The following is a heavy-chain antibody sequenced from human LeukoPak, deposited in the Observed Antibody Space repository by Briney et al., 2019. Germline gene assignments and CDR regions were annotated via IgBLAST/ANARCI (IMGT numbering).Heavy chain of an antibody. Sequence: SETLSLTCTVSGGSITSNTYYWGWIRQPPGKGLEWLGHTYHSGNTYYKSSLKSRVNISADTSRNQFSLKLSSETAADTAVYYCARLSAAIPRWFDLWGQGTLVTVSA. CDR1: GGSITSNTYY. J-gene: IGHJ5*02. CDR2: TYHSGNT. V-gene: IGHV4-39*01. D-gene: IGHD2-2*02. CDR3: ARLSAAIPRWFDL.